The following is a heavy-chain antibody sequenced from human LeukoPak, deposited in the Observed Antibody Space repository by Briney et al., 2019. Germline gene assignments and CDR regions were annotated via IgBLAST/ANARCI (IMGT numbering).Heavy chain of an antibody. V-gene: IGHV4-34*01. CDR1: GGSLRGYY. D-gene: IGHD2-21*01. Sequence: SETLSLTCAVSGGSLRGYYWSWIRQPPGKGLEWIGEINHSGSTNYNPSLKSRVTISVDTSKNQFSPKLSSVTAADTAVYYCAPLRTYFDVGGRGTLVTVSS. CDR3: APLRTYFDV. J-gene: IGHJ2*01. CDR2: INHSGST.